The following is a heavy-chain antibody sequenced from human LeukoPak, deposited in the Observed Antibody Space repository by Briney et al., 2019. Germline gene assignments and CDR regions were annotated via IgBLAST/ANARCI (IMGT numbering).Heavy chain of an antibody. CDR3: ARGPYMITFGGVIVTSGDY. CDR2: INPNSGGT. Sequence: ASVKVSCKASGYTFTGYYMHWVRQAPGQGLEWMGWINPNSGGTSYAQKFQGRVTMTRDTSISTAYMELSRLRSDDTAVYYCARGPYMITFGGVIVTSGDYWGQGTLVTVSS. CDR1: GYTFTGYY. D-gene: IGHD3-16*02. V-gene: IGHV1-2*02. J-gene: IGHJ4*02.